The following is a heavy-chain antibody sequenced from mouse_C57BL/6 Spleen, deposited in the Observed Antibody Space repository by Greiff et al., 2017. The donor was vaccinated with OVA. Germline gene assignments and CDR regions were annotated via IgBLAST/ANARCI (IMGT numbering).Heavy chain of an antibody. J-gene: IGHJ4*01. Sequence: EVQVVESGGGLVKPGGSLKLSCAASGFTFSDYGMHWVRQAPEKGLEWVAYISSGSSTIYYADTVKGRFTISRDNAKNTLFLQMTSLRSEDTAMYYCDIQLGRGYYAMDYWGQGTSVTVSS. CDR2: ISSGSSTI. CDR1: GFTFSDYG. CDR3: DIQLGRGYYAMDY. D-gene: IGHD4-1*02. V-gene: IGHV5-17*01.